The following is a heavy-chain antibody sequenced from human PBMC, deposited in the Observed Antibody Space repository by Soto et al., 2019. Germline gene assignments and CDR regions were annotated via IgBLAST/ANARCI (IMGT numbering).Heavy chain of an antibody. D-gene: IGHD1-26*01. CDR2: ISYDGSNK. V-gene: IGHV3-30*18. J-gene: IGHJ4*02. Sequence: QVQLVESGGGVVQPGRSLRLSCAASGFTFSSYGMHWVRQAPGKGLEWVAVISYDGSNKYYADSVKGRFTISRDNSKNTLDLQMNSLRAEDTAVYYCAKESQWVGGEWELYYFDYWGQGTLVTVSS. CDR1: GFTFSSYG. CDR3: AKESQWVGGEWELYYFDY.